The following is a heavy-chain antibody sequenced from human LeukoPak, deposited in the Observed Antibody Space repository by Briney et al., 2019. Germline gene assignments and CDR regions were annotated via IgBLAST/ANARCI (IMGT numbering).Heavy chain of an antibody. CDR1: GVSLRFSG. V-gene: IGHV3-30*02. CDR2: MRRGGNLE. Sequence: TGGSLRLSCAVSGVSLRFSGMHWVRQAPGKGLEWVAFMRRGGNLETYTDSVKGRFTISIDESQNALFLEMKSLRPDDTAIYYCAKVWTWGIDYWGQGAPVTVSS. CDR3: AKVWTWGIDY. D-gene: IGHD3/OR15-3a*01. J-gene: IGHJ4*02.